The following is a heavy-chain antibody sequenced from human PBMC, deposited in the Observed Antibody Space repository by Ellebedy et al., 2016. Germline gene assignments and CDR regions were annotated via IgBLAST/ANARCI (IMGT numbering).Heavy chain of an antibody. CDR1: GYSFTSYW. CDR3: ARLRDTPLANYAMDV. CDR2: IDPSDSYT. J-gene: IGHJ6*02. D-gene: IGHD5-18*01. Sequence: GGSLRLXXKGSGYSFTSYWITWVRQMPGKGLESMGRIDPSDSYTSYSPSFQGHVTISADKSISTAYLQWSSLKASDTAMYYCARLRDTPLANYAMDVWGQGTTVTVSS. V-gene: IGHV5-10-1*01.